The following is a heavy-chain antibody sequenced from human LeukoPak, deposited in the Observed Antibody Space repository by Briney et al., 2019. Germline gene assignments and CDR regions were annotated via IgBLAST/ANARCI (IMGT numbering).Heavy chain of an antibody. CDR3: ARTLGEYQLLLNNWFDP. CDR2: IYYSGST. CDR1: GGSISSYY. J-gene: IGHJ5*02. Sequence: SETLSLTCTVSGGSISSYYWSWIRQPPGKGLEWIGYIYYSGSTNYNPSLKSRVTISVYTSKNQFSLKLSSVTAADTAVYYCARTLGEYQLLLNNWFDPWGQGTLVTVSS. V-gene: IGHV4-59*01. D-gene: IGHD2-2*01.